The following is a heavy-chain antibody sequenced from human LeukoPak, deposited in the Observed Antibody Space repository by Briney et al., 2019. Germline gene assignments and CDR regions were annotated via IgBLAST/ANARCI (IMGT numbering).Heavy chain of an antibody. CDR1: NFTVSGNY. Sequence: PGGSLRLSCAASNFTVSGNYMTWVRQTPGMGLECVSVMYTEDVTYYADSVKGRFTISRDNSKNTLYLQLNNLRVEDTAVYYCAKASWVSNADAVLWGQGTLVTVSS. D-gene: IGHD1-1*01. CDR2: MYTEDVT. J-gene: IGHJ4*02. V-gene: IGHV3-53*01. CDR3: AKASWVSNADAVL.